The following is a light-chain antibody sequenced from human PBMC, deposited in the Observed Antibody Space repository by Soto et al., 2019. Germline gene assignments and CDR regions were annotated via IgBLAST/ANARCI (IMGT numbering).Light chain of an antibody. J-gene: IGKJ1*01. CDR1: QSVSSN. CDR2: GAS. Sequence: EIVMTQSPATLSVSPGERATLSCRASQSVSSNLAWYQQKPGQAPRRLIYGASTRATGIPARFSGSGSGTEFTLTISSLLSEDFAVYYCQQYNNWPPWTFGQGTKVEIK. CDR3: QQYNNWPPWT. V-gene: IGKV3-15*01.